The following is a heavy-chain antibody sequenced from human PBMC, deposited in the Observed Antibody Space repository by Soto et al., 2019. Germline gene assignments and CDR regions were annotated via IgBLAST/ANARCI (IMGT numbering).Heavy chain of an antibody. D-gene: IGHD3-9*01. J-gene: IGHJ4*02. CDR2: INHSGST. Sequence: SETLSLTCAVYGGSFSGYYWSWIRQPPGKGLEWIGEINHSGSTNYNPSLKSRVTISVDTSKNQFSLKLSSVTAADTAVYYCARGPRQDYDILTGYTKGPTIDYWGQGTLVTVSS. CDR1: GGSFSGYY. CDR3: ARGPRQDYDILTGYTKGPTIDY. V-gene: IGHV4-34*01.